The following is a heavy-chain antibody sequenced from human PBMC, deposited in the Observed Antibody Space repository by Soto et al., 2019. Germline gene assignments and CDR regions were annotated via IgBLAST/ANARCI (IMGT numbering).Heavy chain of an antibody. CDR1: GGSISSYY. D-gene: IGHD6-6*01. V-gene: IGHV4-59*01. CDR2: IYYSGST. J-gene: IGHJ4*02. Sequence: QVQLQESGPGLVKPSETLSLTCTVSGGSISSYYWSWIRQPPGKGLEWIGYIYYSGSTNYNPSLKSRVTISVDTSKSQFSLKLSSVTAADTAVYYCARGRGYSSSPYYFDYWGQGTLVTVSS. CDR3: ARGRGYSSSPYYFDY.